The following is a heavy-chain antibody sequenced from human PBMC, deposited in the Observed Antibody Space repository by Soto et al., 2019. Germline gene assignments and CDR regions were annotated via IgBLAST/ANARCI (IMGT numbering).Heavy chain of an antibody. CDR1: GYTFTGYY. CDR3: ARVRYSSGWYLPSGMDV. D-gene: IGHD6-19*01. J-gene: IGHJ6*02. V-gene: IGHV1-2*02. Sequence: QVQLVQSGAEVKKPGASVKVSCKASGYTFTGYYMHWVRQAPGQGLEWMGWINPNSGGTNYAQKFQGRVTMTGDTSIGTAYMERSRLRSDDTAVYYCARVRYSSGWYLPSGMDVWGQGTTVTVSS. CDR2: INPNSGGT.